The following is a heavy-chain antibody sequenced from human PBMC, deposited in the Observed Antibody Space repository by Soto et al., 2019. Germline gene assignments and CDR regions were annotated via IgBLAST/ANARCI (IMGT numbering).Heavy chain of an antibody. Sequence: QVQLQESGPGLVKPSQTLSLTCTVSGAPINSGQFYWSWLRQQPGRGLEWIGFVSSRWNTYYNPCLTSRVIIPLDTSKNQFSLQLLSVTPAYTAVDFWAREGGTSFALFDYWGRGTLFTVAS. CDR3: AREGGTSFALFDY. D-gene: IGHD2-15*01. J-gene: IGHJ4*02. CDR2: VSSRWNT. V-gene: IGHV4-30-4*01. CDR1: GAPINSGQFY.